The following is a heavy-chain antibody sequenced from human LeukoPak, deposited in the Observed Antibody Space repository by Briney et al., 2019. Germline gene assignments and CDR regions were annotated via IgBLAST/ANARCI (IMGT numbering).Heavy chain of an antibody. CDR2: IYYSGST. CDR1: GGSISSYY. CDR3: ARHRDYHDY. D-gene: IGHD4-17*01. Sequence: SETLSLTCTVSGGSISSYYWSWIRQPPGKGLEWIGYIYYSGSTNYNPSLKSRVTISVDTSKNQFSLKLSSVTAAVTAVYYCARHRDYHDYWGQGTLVTVSS. V-gene: IGHV4-59*08. J-gene: IGHJ4*02.